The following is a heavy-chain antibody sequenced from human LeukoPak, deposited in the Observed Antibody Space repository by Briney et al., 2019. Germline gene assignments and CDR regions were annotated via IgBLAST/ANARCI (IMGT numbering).Heavy chain of an antibody. CDR1: GYTFTAYY. D-gene: IGHD2-2*01. J-gene: IGHJ4*02. V-gene: IGHV1-2*02. Sequence: ASVKVSCKASGYTFTAYYMHWVRQAPGQGLEWMGWINVNSGGTNYAQKFQGRATMTRDTSISTAYMELSRLRSDDTAVYYCARIYCSSTSCYYFDYWGQGTLVTVSS. CDR3: ARIYCSSTSCYYFDY. CDR2: INVNSGGT.